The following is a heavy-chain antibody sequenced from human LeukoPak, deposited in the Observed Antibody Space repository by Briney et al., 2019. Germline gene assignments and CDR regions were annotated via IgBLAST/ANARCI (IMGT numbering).Heavy chain of an antibody. CDR3: ARGKTYYYGSGSYYPFAFDI. D-gene: IGHD3-10*01. CDR1: GYTFTSYG. J-gene: IGHJ3*02. V-gene: IGHV1-18*01. CDR2: ISAYNGNT. Sequence: ASVRVSCKASGYTFTSYGISWVRQAPGQGLEWMGWISAYNGNTNYAQKLQGRVTMTTDTSTSTAYMELRSLRSDDTAVYYCARGKTYYYGSGSYYPFAFDIWGQGTMVTVSS.